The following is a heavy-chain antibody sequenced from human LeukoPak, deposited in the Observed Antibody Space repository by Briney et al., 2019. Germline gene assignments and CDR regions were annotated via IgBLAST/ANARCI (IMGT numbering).Heavy chain of an antibody. Sequence: GGSLRLSCAASGFTFSSYAMSWVRQAPGLGLEWVSAISASGSSTYYADSVKGRFTISRDNSKNTVYLQMSSLRAEDTAVYYCARDRSSSPYYDYVWGSYRKEYYFDYWGQGTLVTVSS. CDR2: ISASGSST. CDR3: ARDRSSSPYYDYVWGSYRKEYYFDY. D-gene: IGHD3-16*02. J-gene: IGHJ4*02. CDR1: GFTFSSYA. V-gene: IGHV3-23*01.